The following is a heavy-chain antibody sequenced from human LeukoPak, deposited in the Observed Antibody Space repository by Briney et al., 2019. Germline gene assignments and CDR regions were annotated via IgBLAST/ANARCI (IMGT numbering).Heavy chain of an antibody. CDR2: ISGSGDST. D-gene: IGHD6-19*01. CDR3: AKDKQWLDQYYFDY. V-gene: IGHV3-23*01. CDR1: GLTFSTYW. Sequence: PGGSLRLSCAASGLTFSTYWMSWVRQAPGKGLEWVSVISGSGDSTYYADSVKGRFTISRDNSKNTLYLQMNSLRAEDTAVYYCAKDKQWLDQYYFDYWGQGTLVTVSS. J-gene: IGHJ4*02.